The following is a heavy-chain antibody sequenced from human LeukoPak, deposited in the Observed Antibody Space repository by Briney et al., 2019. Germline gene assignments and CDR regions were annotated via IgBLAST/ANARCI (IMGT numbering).Heavy chain of an antibody. J-gene: IGHJ4*02. Sequence: SQTLSLTCAISGDSVSSNRAVWNWIRQSPSRGLEWLGRTYYRSRWYNDYAVSVKSRISINPDTSKNQFSLQLNSVTPEDTAVYYCARGGFGELSGFDYWGQGTLVTVSS. D-gene: IGHD3-10*01. CDR3: ARGGFGELSGFDY. CDR2: TYYRSRWYN. CDR1: GDSVSSNRAV. V-gene: IGHV6-1*01.